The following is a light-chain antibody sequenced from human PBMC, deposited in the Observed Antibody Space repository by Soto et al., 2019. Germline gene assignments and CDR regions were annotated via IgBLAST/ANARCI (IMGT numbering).Light chain of an antibody. CDR2: YDS. V-gene: IGLV3-21*04. CDR3: QVWDSSTDRV. CDR1: NIGTKS. Sequence: SSELTQPPSVSVAPGKTARITCGENNIGTKSVHWYQQRPGQAPVMVIFYDSNRPSGIPERFSGSNSGNTATLTISRVEAGDEADYYCQVWDSSTDRVFGGGTQLTVL. J-gene: IGLJ3*02.